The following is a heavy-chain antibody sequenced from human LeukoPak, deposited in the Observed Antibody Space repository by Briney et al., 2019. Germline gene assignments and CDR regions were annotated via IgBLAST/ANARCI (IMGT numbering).Heavy chain of an antibody. J-gene: IGHJ4*02. V-gene: IGHV3-7*01. Sequence: GGSLLLSCAASGFTFSTYWMSWVRQVPGKGLEWVANIKQDGSQKYYVDSVRGRFTISRDNAKNSLYLQMNSLRAEDTAVYYCATSRRGDYGDYAYYWGQGTLVTVSS. D-gene: IGHD4-17*01. CDR1: GFTFSTYW. CDR2: IKQDGSQK. CDR3: ATSRRGDYGDYAYY.